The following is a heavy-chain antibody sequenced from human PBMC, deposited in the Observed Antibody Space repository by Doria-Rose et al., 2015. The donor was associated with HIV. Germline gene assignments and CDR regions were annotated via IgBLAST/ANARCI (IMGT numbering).Heavy chain of an antibody. CDR3: ARIKSSRWYHKYYFDF. CDR1: GGSLSSPGMG. J-gene: IGHJ4*02. CDR2: NFSDDER. D-gene: IGHD6-13*01. Sequence: QVTLKESGPVLVKPTETLTLTCTVSGGSLSSPGMGVSWIRQPPGKALEWLANNFSDDERSYKTSLKSRLTIFRGTSKSQVVLTMADMDPVDTATYYCARIKSSRWYHKYYFDFWGQGTLVIVSA. V-gene: IGHV2-26*01.